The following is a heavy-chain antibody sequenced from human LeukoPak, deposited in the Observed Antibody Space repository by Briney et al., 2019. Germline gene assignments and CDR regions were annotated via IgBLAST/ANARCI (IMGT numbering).Heavy chain of an antibody. CDR3: AKDHRGIAVAGTHFDY. V-gene: IGHV3-23*01. CDR1: GFTFSSYA. CDR2: ISGSGGST. J-gene: IGHJ4*02. D-gene: IGHD6-19*01. Sequence: GGSLRLSCAASGFTFSSYAMTCVRQAPGKGLEWVSAISGSGGSTYYADSVKGRFTISRDNSKNTLYLQMNSLRAEDTAVYYCAKDHRGIAVAGTHFDYWGQGTLVTVSS.